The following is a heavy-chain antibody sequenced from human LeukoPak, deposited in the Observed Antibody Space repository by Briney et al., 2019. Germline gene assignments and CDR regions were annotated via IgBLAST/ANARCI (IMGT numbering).Heavy chain of an antibody. CDR1: GYTFTSYD. Sequence: GASVKVSCKASGYTFTSYDINWVRQATGQGLEWMGWMNPNSGNTGYAQKFQGRVTMTRNTSISTADMELSSLRSEDTAVYYCARGRVLLPGGAFDIWGQGTMVTVSS. J-gene: IGHJ3*02. CDR2: MNPNSGNT. CDR3: ARGRVLLPGGAFDI. D-gene: IGHD3-10*01. V-gene: IGHV1-8*01.